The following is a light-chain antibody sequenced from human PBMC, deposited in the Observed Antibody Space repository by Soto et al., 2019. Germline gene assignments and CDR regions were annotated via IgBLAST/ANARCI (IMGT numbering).Light chain of an antibody. Sequence: EIVLTQSPDTLSLSPGERATLSCRASQSVSSSLAWYQQKPGQAPRLLIYDASNRATGIPARFSGSGSGTDFTLTIRSLESEDFAGYYCQQCSNWPPDVTGGPGTKVDIK. V-gene: IGKV3-11*01. CDR2: DAS. CDR3: QQCSNWPPDVT. J-gene: IGKJ3*01. CDR1: QSVSSS.